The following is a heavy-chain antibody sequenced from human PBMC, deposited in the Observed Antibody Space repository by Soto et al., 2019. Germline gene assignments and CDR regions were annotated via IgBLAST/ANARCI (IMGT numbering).Heavy chain of an antibody. Sequence: GGSRRLCCSASGFSFSSYAMDWVRQARGKGLEYVSAISSNGASTYYAASVRGRFTISRDNSKNTLYLQMTSLRAEDTAVYYCVKSPTPNYYYYYGMDVWGQGTTVTVSS. V-gene: IGHV3-64D*06. CDR1: GFSFSSYA. J-gene: IGHJ6*02. CDR3: VKSPTPNYYYYYGMDV. CDR2: ISSNGAST.